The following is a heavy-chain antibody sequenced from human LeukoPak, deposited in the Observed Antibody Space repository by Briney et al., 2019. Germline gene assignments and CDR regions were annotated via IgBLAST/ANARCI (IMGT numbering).Heavy chain of an antibody. J-gene: IGHJ6*02. CDR1: GYTFTGYY. CDR2: INPNSGGT. CDR3: ARVIIFMAARPESDYYYGMDV. D-gene: IGHD6-6*01. V-gene: IGHV1-2*02. Sequence: ASVKVSCKASGYTFTGYYMHWVRQAPGQGLEWMGWINPNSGGTNYAQKFQGRVTMTRDTSISTAYMELSRLRSDDTAVYYCARVIIFMAARPESDYYYGMDVWGQGTTVTVSS.